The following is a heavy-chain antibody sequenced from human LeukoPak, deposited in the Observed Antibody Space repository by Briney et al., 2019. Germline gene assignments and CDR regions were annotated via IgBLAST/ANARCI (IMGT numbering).Heavy chain of an antibody. D-gene: IGHD1-26*01. CDR1: GGSFSGYY. Sequence: SETLSLTCAVYGGSFSGYYWGWIRQPPGKGLEWIGEINHSGSTNYNPSLKSRVTISVDTSKNQFSLKLSSVTAADTAVYYCARRSVVGATLGYWGQGTLVTVSS. V-gene: IGHV4-34*01. J-gene: IGHJ4*02. CDR2: INHSGST. CDR3: ARRSVVGATLGY.